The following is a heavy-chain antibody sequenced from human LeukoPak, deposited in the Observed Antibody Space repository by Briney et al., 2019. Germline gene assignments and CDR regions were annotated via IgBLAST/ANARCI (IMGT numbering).Heavy chain of an antibody. J-gene: IGHJ4*02. CDR1: GYTFTSYG. V-gene: IGHV1-18*01. CDR3: ARGGWKQQLEDFDY. D-gene: IGHD6-13*01. CDR2: ISAYNGNT. Sequence: ASVTVSCTASGYTFTSYGISSVRQAPGQGLEWMGWISAYNGNTIYAQKLQGRVTMTTDTSTSTAYMELRSLRSDDTAVYYCARGGWKQQLEDFDYWGQGTLVTVSS.